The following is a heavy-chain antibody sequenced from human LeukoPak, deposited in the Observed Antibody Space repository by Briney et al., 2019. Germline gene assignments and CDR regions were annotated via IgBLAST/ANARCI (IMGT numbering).Heavy chain of an antibody. CDR3: AKVGYSYALSPTFDY. J-gene: IGHJ4*02. CDR1: GFTFSSYA. V-gene: IGHV3-23*01. CDR2: ISGSGGST. Sequence: PGGSLRLSCAASGFTFSSYAMSWVRQAPGKGLEWVSAISGSGGSTYYTDSVKGRFTISRDNSKNTLYLQMNSLRAEDTAVYYCAKVGYSYALSPTFDYWGQGTLVTVSS. D-gene: IGHD5-18*01.